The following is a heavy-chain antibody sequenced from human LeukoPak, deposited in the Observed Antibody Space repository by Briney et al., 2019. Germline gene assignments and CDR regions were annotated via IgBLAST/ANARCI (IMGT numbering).Heavy chain of an antibody. Sequence: GGSLRLSCAASGFTFSNHGINWVRQAPGKGLEWVSFISTSSSYIYYADSVKGRFTISRDNSKNSLYLQMNSLRAEDTAVYYCARDQDWNDRGGLDYWGQGTLVIVSS. D-gene: IGHD1-1*01. CDR2: ISTSSSYI. CDR3: ARDQDWNDRGGLDY. J-gene: IGHJ4*02. CDR1: GFTFSNHG. V-gene: IGHV3-21*01.